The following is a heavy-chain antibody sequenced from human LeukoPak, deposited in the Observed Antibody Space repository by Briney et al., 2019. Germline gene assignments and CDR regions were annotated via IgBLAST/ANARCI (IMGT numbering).Heavy chain of an antibody. Sequence: SETLSLTCSVSACSISSYYWSWIRPPPGQGLEWSGYIYYRGTTNYNPSLKSRVTISVDTSKNQFSLKLSSVTAADTAVYYCARVGGSVDYWGQGTLVTVSS. CDR3: ARVGGSVDY. V-gene: IGHV4-59*01. CDR1: ACSISSYY. J-gene: IGHJ4*02. D-gene: IGHD3-16*01. CDR2: IYYRGTT.